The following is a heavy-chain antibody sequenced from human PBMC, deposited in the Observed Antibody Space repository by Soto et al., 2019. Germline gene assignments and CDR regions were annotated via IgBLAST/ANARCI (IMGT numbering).Heavy chain of an antibody. CDR2: IIPIFGTA. CDR3: ARESRYCSGGSCYFLPGIDY. J-gene: IGHJ4*02. V-gene: IGHV1-69*13. CDR1: GCTFSSNA. D-gene: IGHD2-15*01. Sequence: SVKVSCKASGCTFSSNAISWVRQAPGQGLEWMGGIIPIFGTANYAQKFQGRVTITADESTSTAYMELSSLRSEDTAVYYCARESRYCSGGSCYFLPGIDYWGQGTLVTVSS.